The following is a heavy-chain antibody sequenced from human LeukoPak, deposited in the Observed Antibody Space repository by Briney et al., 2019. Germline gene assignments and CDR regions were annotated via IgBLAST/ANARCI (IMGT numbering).Heavy chain of an antibody. CDR2: INHSGST. CDR3: ARMSWYYFDY. CDR1: GGSFSGYY. D-gene: IGHD6-13*01. J-gene: IGHJ4*02. Sequence: PSETLSLTCAVYGGSFSGYYWSWIRQPPGKGLEWIGEINHSGSTSYNPSLKSRVTISVDTSKNQFSLKLSSVTAADTAVYYCARMSWYYFDYWGQGTLVTVSS. V-gene: IGHV4-34*01.